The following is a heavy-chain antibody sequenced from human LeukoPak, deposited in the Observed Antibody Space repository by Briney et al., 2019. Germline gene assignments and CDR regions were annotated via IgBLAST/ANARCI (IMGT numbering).Heavy chain of an antibody. CDR2: IYYSGST. D-gene: IGHD3-22*01. CDR3: ARSPEYDSSGYYYGPFDI. Sequence: PSETLSLTCTVSGGSLSSHYWSWMRQPPGKGLEWIGYIYYSGSTNYNPSLKSRVTISVDTSKNQFSLKLSSVTAADTAVYYCARSPEYDSSGYYYGPFDIWGQGTMVTVSS. V-gene: IGHV4-59*11. J-gene: IGHJ3*02. CDR1: GGSLSSHY.